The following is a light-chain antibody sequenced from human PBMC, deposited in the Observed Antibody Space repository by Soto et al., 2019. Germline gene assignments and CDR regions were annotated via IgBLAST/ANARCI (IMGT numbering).Light chain of an antibody. V-gene: IGKV1-5*03. CDR3: QQFNNYPLT. CDR2: KAS. CDR1: QSIGSW. Sequence: DIQMTQSPSPLSASVGDRVTITCRASQSIGSWLAWYQQKPGKAPKLLIYKASSLESGVPSRFSGSGSGTEFTLTISSLQPDDFATYYCQQFNNYPLTFDQGTKVDIK. J-gene: IGKJ1*01.